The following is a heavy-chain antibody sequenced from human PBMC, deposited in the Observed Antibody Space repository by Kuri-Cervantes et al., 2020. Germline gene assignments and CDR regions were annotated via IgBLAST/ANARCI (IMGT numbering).Heavy chain of an antibody. D-gene: IGHD3-22*01. V-gene: IGHV1-18*01. CDR3: ARVGYYDSSGYYFVTVVSPFDY. Sequence: ASVKVSCKASGYTFTSYGISWVRQAPGQGLEWMGWISAYNGNTNYAQKLQGRVTMTTDTSTSTAYMELRSLRSDDTAVYCCARVGYYDSSGYYFVTVVSPFDYWGQGTLVTVSS. CDR2: ISAYNGNT. CDR1: GYTFTSYG. J-gene: IGHJ4*02.